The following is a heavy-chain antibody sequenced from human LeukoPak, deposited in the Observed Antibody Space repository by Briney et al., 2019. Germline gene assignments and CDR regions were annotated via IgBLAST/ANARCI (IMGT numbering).Heavy chain of an antibody. Sequence: GGSLRLSCAASGFTFSSYEMNWVRQAPGKGLEWVSYISSSGSTIYYADSVKGRFTISRDNAKNSLYLQMNSLRAEDTAVYYCARGERYGDLQFDYWGQGTLVTVSS. V-gene: IGHV3-48*03. D-gene: IGHD4-17*01. CDR1: GFTFSSYE. CDR2: ISSSGSTI. J-gene: IGHJ4*02. CDR3: ARGERYGDLQFDY.